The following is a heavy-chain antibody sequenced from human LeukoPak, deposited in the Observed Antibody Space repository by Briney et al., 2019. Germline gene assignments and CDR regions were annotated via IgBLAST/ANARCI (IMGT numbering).Heavy chain of an antibody. J-gene: IGHJ4*02. CDR2: IIPIFGTA. V-gene: IGHV1-69*13. CDR3: ASGLELSFDY. CDR1: GYTFTGYY. D-gene: IGHD1-7*01. Sequence: GASVKVSCKASGYTFTGYYMHWVRQAPGQGLEWMGGIIPIFGTANYAQKFQGRVTITADESTSTAYMELSSLRSEDTAVYYCASGLELSFDYWGQGTLVTVSS.